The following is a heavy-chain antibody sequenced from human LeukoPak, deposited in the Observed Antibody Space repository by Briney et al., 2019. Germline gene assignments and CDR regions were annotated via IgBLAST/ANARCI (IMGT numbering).Heavy chain of an antibody. D-gene: IGHD5-18*01. Sequence: GRSLRLSCAASGFTFSSHAMHWVRQAPGKGLEWMSIISTDGNDADYVDSVKGRFTISRDNSKNTLYLQMNSLRVEDTAVYYCVRGLDSYSYAYGLYWGQGTLVTVSS. CDR2: ISTDGNDA. CDR3: VRGLDSYSYAYGLY. CDR1: GFTFSSHA. V-gene: IGHV3-30*03. J-gene: IGHJ4*02.